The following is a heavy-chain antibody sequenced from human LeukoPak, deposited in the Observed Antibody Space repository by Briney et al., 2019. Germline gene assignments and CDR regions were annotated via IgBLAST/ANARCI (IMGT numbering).Heavy chain of an antibody. J-gene: IGHJ4*02. V-gene: IGHV4-39*07. CDR2: IYYSGST. D-gene: IGHD1-26*01. Sequence: SETLSLTCTVSGGSISSSSYYWGWIRHPPGKGLEWIGSIYYSGSTYYNPSLKSRVTISVDTSKNQFSLKLSSVTAADTAVYYCARPLRSAWWELLGWGQGTLVTVSS. CDR3: ARPLRSAWWELLG. CDR1: GGSISSSSYY.